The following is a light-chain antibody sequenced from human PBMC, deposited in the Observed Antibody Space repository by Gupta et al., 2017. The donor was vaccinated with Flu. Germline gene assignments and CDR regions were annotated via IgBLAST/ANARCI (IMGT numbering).Light chain of an antibody. CDR2: EVS. V-gene: IGLV2-14*01. J-gene: IGLJ2*01. Sequence: HSALTQPASVPGSPGQPITISCTGTSSDVGGHNYVSWYQQHPGTAPKLVIYEVSNRPAGVSNRFSGSKSGNTASLTISGLQAEDEADYYCCSYTSSRTLVVFGGGTKLTVL. CDR1: SSDVGGHNY. CDR3: CSYTSSRTLVV.